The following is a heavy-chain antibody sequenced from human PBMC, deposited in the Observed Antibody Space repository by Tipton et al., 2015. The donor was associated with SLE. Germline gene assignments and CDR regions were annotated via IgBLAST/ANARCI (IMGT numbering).Heavy chain of an antibody. CDR2: IDYSGKT. Sequence: TLSLTCAVSGYSISSGYYWGWIRQPPGKGLEWIGSIDYSGKTHYNPSLRSRVTISLDASKNQFYLKLSSVTAADTAVYSCARQILDGSVADWFDPWGQGSLVTVSS. J-gene: IGHJ5*02. CDR1: GYSISSGYY. V-gene: IGHV4-38-2*01. CDR3: ARQILDGSVADWFDP. D-gene: IGHD3-10*01.